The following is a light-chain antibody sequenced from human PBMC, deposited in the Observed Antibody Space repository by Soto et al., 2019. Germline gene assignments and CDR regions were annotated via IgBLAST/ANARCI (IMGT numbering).Light chain of an antibody. CDR3: QQRSNWPPTWT. V-gene: IGKV3-11*01. CDR2: DAS. CDR1: QSVGSY. Sequence: EIVLTQSPATLSLSPGERATLSCRASQSVGSYLAWYQQKPGQAPRLLIYDASNRATGIPARFSGSGSRTDFTLTISSLEPEDFAVYYCQQRSNWPPTWTFGQGTKVEIK. J-gene: IGKJ1*01.